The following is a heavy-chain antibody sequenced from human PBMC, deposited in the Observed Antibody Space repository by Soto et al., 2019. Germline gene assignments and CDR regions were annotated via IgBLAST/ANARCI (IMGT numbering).Heavy chain of an antibody. CDR3: ARDSAANWFDP. CDR1: GGSISSGGYY. J-gene: IGHJ5*02. V-gene: IGHV4-31*03. CDR2: IYYSGST. Sequence: SETLSLTCTVSGGSISSGGYYWSWIRQHPGKGLEWIGYIYYSGSTYYNPSLKSRVTISVDTSKNQFSLKLSSVTAADTAVYYCARDSAANWFDPWGQGTLVTVS. D-gene: IGHD2-15*01.